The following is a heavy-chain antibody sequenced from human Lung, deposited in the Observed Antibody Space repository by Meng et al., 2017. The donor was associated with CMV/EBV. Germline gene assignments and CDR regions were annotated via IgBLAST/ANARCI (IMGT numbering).Heavy chain of an antibody. CDR3: TTVNLNYYDF. CDR1: GFTISNAK. D-gene: IGHD1-1*01. Sequence: ESLKISCAGSGFTISNAKISWVRQAPGKGLEWVARIKPTTEHETIDYAAPVEGRFTIPRDDSRNTVYLQMNSLKSEDTAVYFCTTVNLNYYDFWGQGTVVTVSS. V-gene: IGHV3-15*01. CDR2: IKPTTEHETI. J-gene: IGHJ4*02.